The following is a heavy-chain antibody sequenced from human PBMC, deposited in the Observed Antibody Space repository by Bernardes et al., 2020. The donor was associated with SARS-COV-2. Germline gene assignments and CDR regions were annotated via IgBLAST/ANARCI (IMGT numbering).Heavy chain of an antibody. J-gene: IGHJ6*02. Sequence: SETLSLTCAVSGDSVSSASYYWGRNRQRTGKGLEWMGSICDDGHTHYSPSLQSRVTISAEMSKNQFSLKLSSVTAADTAVYYCTRGVEISGEVILYYYGFDVWGQGTTVIVSS. CDR3: TRGVEISGEVILYYYGFDV. CDR1: GDSVSSASYY. D-gene: IGHD3-3*01. V-gene: IGHV4-39*01. CDR2: ICDDGHT.